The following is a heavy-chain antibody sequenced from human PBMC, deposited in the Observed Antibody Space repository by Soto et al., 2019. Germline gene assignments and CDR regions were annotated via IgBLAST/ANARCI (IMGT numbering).Heavy chain of an antibody. CDR2: INPNSGGT. D-gene: IGHD1-1*01. V-gene: IGHV1-2*02. Sequence: ASVKVSCKASGYTFTGYYMHWVRQAPGQGFEWMGWINPNSGGTNYAQKFQGRVTMTRDTSISTVYMELSRLRSDDTAVYYCAGNWNDGDDYFDYWGQGPLVTVSS. CDR1: GYTFTGYY. J-gene: IGHJ4*02. CDR3: AGNWNDGDDYFDY.